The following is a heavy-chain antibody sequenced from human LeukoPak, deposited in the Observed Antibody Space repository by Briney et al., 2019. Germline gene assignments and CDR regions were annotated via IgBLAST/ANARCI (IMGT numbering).Heavy chain of an antibody. J-gene: IGHJ3*02. Sequence: GGSVRLSCAASRFTFSIYWMHWVRQVPGKGLVWVSRINSDGSDTRYADSVKGRFTISRDNAKNTLFLQMNSLRAEDTAVYYCARDVVLSGTDALDIWGQRTMVTVSS. CDR3: ARDVVLSGTDALDI. D-gene: IGHD4/OR15-4a*01. V-gene: IGHV3-74*01. CDR1: RFTFSIYW. CDR2: INSDGSDT.